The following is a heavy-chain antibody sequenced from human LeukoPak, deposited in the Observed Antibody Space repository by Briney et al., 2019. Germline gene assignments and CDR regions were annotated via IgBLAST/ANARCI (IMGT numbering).Heavy chain of an antibody. D-gene: IGHD3-16*01. CDR3: ARDHLGDWYFDL. CDR2: ITPAGDT. V-gene: IGHV3-13*04. Sequence: GGSLRLSCAASGFTINQYDMHWVRQGTGNGLEWVSAITPAGDTYYPGSVRGRFTVSRENAENSLHLQMNSLRAGDTAVYYCARDHLGDWYFDLWGRGTLVTVSS. J-gene: IGHJ2*01. CDR1: GFTINQYD.